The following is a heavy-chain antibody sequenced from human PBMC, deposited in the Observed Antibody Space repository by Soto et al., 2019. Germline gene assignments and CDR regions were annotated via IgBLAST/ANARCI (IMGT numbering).Heavy chain of an antibody. D-gene: IGHD3-10*01. CDR1: GYTFTSYT. CDR2: INIAKGNT. V-gene: IGHV1-3*04. J-gene: IGHJ4*02. CDR3: ARSSGSFYTLGH. Sequence: QGQLVQSGVEVKKPGASVKVSCKASGYTFTSYTMHWVRQAPGQRPEWMGWINIAKGNTQYSQKLQGRVTFTRDTSASTAYMELSTLRSEDTAVYYCARSSGSFYTLGHWGQGTLVTVSS.